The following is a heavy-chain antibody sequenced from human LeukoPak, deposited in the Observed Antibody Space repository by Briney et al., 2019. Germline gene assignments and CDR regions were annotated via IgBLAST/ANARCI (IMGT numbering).Heavy chain of an antibody. CDR2: INPNSGGT. CDR1: GYTFTGYY. Sequence: ASVKVSCKASGYTFTGYYMHWVRQAPGRGLEWMGWINPNSGGTNYAQKFQGRVTMTRDTSISTAYMELSRLRSDDTAVYYCARDSYYYDSSGYYYHWGQGTLVTVSS. D-gene: IGHD3-22*01. V-gene: IGHV1-2*02. CDR3: ARDSYYYDSSGYYYH. J-gene: IGHJ5*02.